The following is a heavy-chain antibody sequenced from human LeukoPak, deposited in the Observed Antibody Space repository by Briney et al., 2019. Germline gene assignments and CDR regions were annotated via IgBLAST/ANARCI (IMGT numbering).Heavy chain of an antibody. D-gene: IGHD3-10*01. CDR3: ANMVRGVIINY. CDR1: GFTFTNFA. Sequence: GGSLRLSCAASGFTFTNFAMSWVRQAPGKGLEWVSTISNNGGSTYFVDSVKGRFTISRDNSKNTLYLQMNSLRAEDTAVYYCANMVRGVIINYWGQGTLVTVSS. CDR2: ISNNGGST. V-gene: IGHV3-23*01. J-gene: IGHJ4*02.